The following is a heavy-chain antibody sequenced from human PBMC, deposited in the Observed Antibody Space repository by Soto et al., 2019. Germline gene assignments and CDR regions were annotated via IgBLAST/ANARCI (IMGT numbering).Heavy chain of an antibody. V-gene: IGHV4-59*01. CDR2: IYYSGST. Sequence: SETLSLTCTVSGGSISSYYWSWIRQPPGKGLEWIGYIYYSGSTNYNPSLKSRATISVDASKNQFSLKLSSVTAADTAGYYCSRTPRRSGGWFDPWGQGTLVTVSS. J-gene: IGHJ5*02. D-gene: IGHD6-19*01. CDR3: SRTPRRSGGWFDP. CDR1: GGSISSYY.